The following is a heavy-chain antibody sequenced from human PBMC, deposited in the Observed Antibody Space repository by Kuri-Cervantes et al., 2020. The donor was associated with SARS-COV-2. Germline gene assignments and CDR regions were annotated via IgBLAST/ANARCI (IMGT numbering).Heavy chain of an antibody. J-gene: IGHJ5*02. CDR1: GGSISSSSYY. Sequence: ESLKISCTVSGGSISSSSYYWGWIRQPPGKGLEWIGSIYYSGSTYYNPSLKSRVTISVDTSKNQFSPKLSSVTAAGTAVYYCARQMMSSITIFGVVITRNWFDPWGQGTLVTVSS. CDR2: IYYSGST. CDR3: ARQMMSSITIFGVVITRNWFDP. D-gene: IGHD3-3*01. V-gene: IGHV4-39*01.